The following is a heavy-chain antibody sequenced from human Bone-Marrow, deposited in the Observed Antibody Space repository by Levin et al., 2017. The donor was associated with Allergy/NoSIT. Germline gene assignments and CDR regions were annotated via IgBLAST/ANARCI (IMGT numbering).Heavy chain of an antibody. CDR3: ARVGNWCDP. Sequence: SETLSLTCLVSGGSNSNYYWSWIRQPAGKGLEWIGNIFTTGSTNYNPSLKNRVTMSMGPSKNQFSLNLTSVTAADTAVYYCARVGNWCDPWGEGTPVTVSS. CDR2: IFTTGST. CDR1: GGSNSNYY. V-gene: IGHV4-4*07. D-gene: IGHD1-26*01. J-gene: IGHJ5*02.